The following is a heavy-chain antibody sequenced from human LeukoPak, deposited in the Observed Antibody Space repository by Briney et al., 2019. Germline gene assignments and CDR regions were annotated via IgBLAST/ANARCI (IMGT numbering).Heavy chain of an antibody. CDR3: AAIAVAVDY. CDR1: GFSFSVYW. D-gene: IGHD6-19*01. Sequence: GGSLRLSCAASGFSFSVYWMHWVRQAPGKGPVWVSVIYSDGSGGSTFYGDSVKGRFTISRDNAKNSLYLQMNSLRAEDTAVYYCAAIAVAVDYWGQGTLVTVSS. V-gene: IGHV3-74*01. CDR2: IYSDGSGGST. J-gene: IGHJ4*02.